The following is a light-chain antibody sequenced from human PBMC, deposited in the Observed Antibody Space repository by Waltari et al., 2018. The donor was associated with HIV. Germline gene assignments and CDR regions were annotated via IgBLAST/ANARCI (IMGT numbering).Light chain of an antibody. CDR1: QRVGSRS. Sequence: DNVLTKSPGTLSLSPGEGVTLSCRASQRVGSRSLAWYRQKPGQVPILLIHGASNRATGIPDRFSGGGSGTDFTLSISGLEPEDSAVYYCHQYGSPPFTFGQGTKVEIK. V-gene: IGKV3-20*01. J-gene: IGKJ2*01. CDR3: HQYGSPPFT. CDR2: GAS.